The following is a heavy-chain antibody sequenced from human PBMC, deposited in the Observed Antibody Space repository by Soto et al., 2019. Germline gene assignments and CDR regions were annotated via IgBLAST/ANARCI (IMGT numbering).Heavy chain of an antibody. CDR2: IYYSGST. CDR3: ASFRGDPAYFDY. J-gene: IGHJ4*02. CDR1: GGSISSGDYY. D-gene: IGHD3-16*01. V-gene: IGHV4-30-4*01. Sequence: SSETLSLTCTVSGGSISSGDYYWSWIRQPPGKGLEWIGYIYYSGSTYYNPSLKSRVTISVDTSKNQFSLKLSSVTAADTAVYYCASFRGDPAYFDYWGQGTLVTVSS.